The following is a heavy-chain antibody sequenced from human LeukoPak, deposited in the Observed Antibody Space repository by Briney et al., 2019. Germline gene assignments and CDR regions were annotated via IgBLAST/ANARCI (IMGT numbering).Heavy chain of an antibody. CDR3: TLSPRTPGNY. Sequence: PGGSLRLSCAASGFTFTNYGMSWVRQAPGKGLEWVSAISDSGATKYYADSVKGRFTISRDNSQNTLYLQMNSLRAEDTAVYYCTLSPRTPGNYWGQGTLVTVSS. D-gene: IGHD2/OR15-2a*01. CDR2: ISDSGATK. J-gene: IGHJ4*02. V-gene: IGHV3-23*01. CDR1: GFTFTNYG.